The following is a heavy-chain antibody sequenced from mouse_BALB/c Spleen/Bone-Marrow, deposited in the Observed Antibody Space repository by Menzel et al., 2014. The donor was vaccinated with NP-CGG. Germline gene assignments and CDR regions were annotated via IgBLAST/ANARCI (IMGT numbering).Heavy chain of an antibody. Sequence: QVQLQQSGAELVEPGASVKLSCMASGFTFTSYWIHWVKQRPGQGPEWIGEINPSNGRTNYNEKFKSKATLTEDKSSSTAYMQLSSLTSEDSAVYYCARDGNYRYAMDYWGQGTSVTVSS. J-gene: IGHJ4*01. CDR2: INPSNGRT. CDR3: ARDGNYRYAMDY. CDR1: GFTFTSYW. D-gene: IGHD2-1*01. V-gene: IGHV1S81*02.